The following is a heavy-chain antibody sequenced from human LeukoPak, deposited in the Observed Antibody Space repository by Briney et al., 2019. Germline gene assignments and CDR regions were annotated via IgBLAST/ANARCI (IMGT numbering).Heavy chain of an antibody. CDR3: ARGTDSSGYYSNWFDP. D-gene: IGHD3-22*01. CDR2: IIPIFGTA. J-gene: IGHJ5*02. V-gene: IGHV1-69*13. Sequence: SVKVSCTASGGTFSSYAISWVRQAPGQGLEWMGGIIPIFGTANYAQKFQGRVTITADESTSTAYMELSSLRSEDTAVYYCARGTDSSGYYSNWFDPWGQGTLVTVSS. CDR1: GGTFSSYA.